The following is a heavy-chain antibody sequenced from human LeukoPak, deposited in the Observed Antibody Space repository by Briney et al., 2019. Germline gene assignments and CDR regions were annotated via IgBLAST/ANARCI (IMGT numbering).Heavy chain of an antibody. Sequence: QSGGSLRLSCAASGFTFSSYGMHWVRQAPGKGLEWVAFIRYDGSNKYYADSVKGRFTISRDNSKNTLYLQMNSLRAEDTAVYYALTGYYYGSGSYYQQQYNWFDPWGQGTLVTVSS. CDR3: LTGYYYGSGSYYQQQYNWFDP. CDR2: IRYDGSNK. J-gene: IGHJ5*02. D-gene: IGHD3-10*01. V-gene: IGHV3-30*02. CDR1: GFTFSSYG.